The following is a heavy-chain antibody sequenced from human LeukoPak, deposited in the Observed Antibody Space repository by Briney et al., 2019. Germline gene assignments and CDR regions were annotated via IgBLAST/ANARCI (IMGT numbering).Heavy chain of an antibody. CDR3: ANDAAQQQLSNLFYGMDV. Sequence: GGSLRLSCAASGFTFGNCALHWVRQAAGKGLEWVAFISYDGSKKYYAESVKGRFTISRDNSKNTLFLQMNNLRTEDTAVYFCANDAAQQQLSNLFYGMDVWGQGTTVTVSS. J-gene: IGHJ6*02. V-gene: IGHV3-30-3*02. CDR2: ISYDGSKK. CDR1: GFTFGNCA. D-gene: IGHD6-13*01.